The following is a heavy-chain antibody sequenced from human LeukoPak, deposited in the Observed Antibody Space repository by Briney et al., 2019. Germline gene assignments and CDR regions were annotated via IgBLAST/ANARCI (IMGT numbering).Heavy chain of an antibody. CDR3: ASKEVFDY. J-gene: IGHJ4*02. CDR2: INSDGRST. V-gene: IGHV3-74*01. CDR1: GFTFSAFA. Sequence: GGSLRLSGAASGFTFSAFAMHWVRQAPGKWLVWVSGINSDGRSTRYADSVKGRFTISRDNAKNTLYLQMNSLRAEDTAVYYCASKEVFDYWGQGTLVTVSS.